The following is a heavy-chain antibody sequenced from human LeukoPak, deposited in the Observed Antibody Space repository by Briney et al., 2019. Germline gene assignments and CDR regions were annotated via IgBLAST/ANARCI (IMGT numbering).Heavy chain of an antibody. D-gene: IGHD3-22*01. J-gene: IGHJ4*02. Sequence: PSETLSLTCAVYGGSFSGYYWSWIRQPPGKGLEWIGEINHSGSTNYNPSLKSRVTISVDTSKNQCSLTMSSVTAADPAVYYCLHYDSSGYYSPPYWGQGTLVTVSS. CDR2: INHSGST. CDR1: GGSFSGYY. CDR3: LHYDSSGYYSPPY. V-gene: IGHV4-34*01.